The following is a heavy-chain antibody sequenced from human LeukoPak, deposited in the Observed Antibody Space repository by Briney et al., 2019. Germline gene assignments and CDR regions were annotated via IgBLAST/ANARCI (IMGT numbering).Heavy chain of an antibody. Sequence: ASVKVSCKASGYTFTGYYMHWVRQAPGQGLEWMGWINPNSGGTHYAQKFQGRVTMTRDTSISTAYMELSRLRSDDTAVYYCARATDSSGYFLDYWGQGTLVTVSS. CDR2: INPNSGGT. J-gene: IGHJ4*02. CDR3: ARATDSSGYFLDY. CDR1: GYTFTGYY. D-gene: IGHD3-22*01. V-gene: IGHV1-2*02.